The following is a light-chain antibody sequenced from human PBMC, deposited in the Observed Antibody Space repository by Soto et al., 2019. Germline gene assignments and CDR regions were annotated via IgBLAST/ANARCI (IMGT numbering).Light chain of an antibody. CDR1: TSNIGSHS. V-gene: IGLV1-44*01. Sequence: QSVLTQPPSASGAPGQTVTISCSRTTSNIGSHSVNWYRQLPGTAPKVVMFSNDERPSGVPDRFSGSKSGTSASLTITGLQSEDEADYYCTAWDTSLTGHLVFGGGTKLTVL. CDR2: SND. J-gene: IGLJ2*01. CDR3: TAWDTSLTGHLV.